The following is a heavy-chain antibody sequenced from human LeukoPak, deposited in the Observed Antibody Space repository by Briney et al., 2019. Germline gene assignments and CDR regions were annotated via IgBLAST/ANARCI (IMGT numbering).Heavy chain of an antibody. D-gene: IGHD2-15*01. CDR2: ISNGNA. Sequence: GGSLRLSCAASGFPFSNHAMSWVRQPPGKGLEWVAAISNGNAYYADSVRGRFAISRDDSKNMVYLQMNSLRDEDTALYYCVREAGYCASVCLKSNWFDPWGQGTLVTVSS. V-gene: IGHV3-23*01. CDR3: VREAGYCASVCLKSNWFDP. J-gene: IGHJ5*02. CDR1: GFPFSNHA.